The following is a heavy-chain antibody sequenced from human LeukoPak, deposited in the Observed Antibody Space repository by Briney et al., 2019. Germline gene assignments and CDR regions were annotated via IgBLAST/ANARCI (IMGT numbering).Heavy chain of an antibody. D-gene: IGHD1-26*01. CDR3: ARPRSGSYLNDAFDI. CDR2: IYHSGST. J-gene: IGHJ3*02. Sequence: KPSETLSLTCAVSGYSISSGYYWGWIRQPPGKGLGWIGSIYHSGSTYYNPSLKSRVTISVDTSKNQFSLKLSSVTAADTAVYYCARPRSGSYLNDAFDIWGQGTMVTVSS. CDR1: GYSISSGYY. V-gene: IGHV4-38-2*01.